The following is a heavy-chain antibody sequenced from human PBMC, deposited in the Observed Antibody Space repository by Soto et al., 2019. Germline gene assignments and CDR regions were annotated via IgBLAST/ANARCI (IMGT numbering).Heavy chain of an antibody. Sequence: ETLSLTCTVSGGSISSSSYYWGWIRQPPGKGLEWIGSIYYSGSTYYNPSLKSRVTISVDTSKNQFSLKLSSVTAADTAVYYCARLGYCSGGSCYSYYWGQGTLVTVSS. CDR1: GGSISSSSYY. CDR2: IYYSGST. J-gene: IGHJ4*02. D-gene: IGHD2-15*01. V-gene: IGHV4-39*01. CDR3: ARLGYCSGGSCYSYY.